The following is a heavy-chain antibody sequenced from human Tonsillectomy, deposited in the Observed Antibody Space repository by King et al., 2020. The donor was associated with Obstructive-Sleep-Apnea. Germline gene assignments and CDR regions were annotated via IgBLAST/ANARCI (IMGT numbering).Heavy chain of an antibody. Sequence: QLVQSGGGLVQPGRSLRVSCTVSGFTLGDYAMSWFRQAPGKGLEWVGFIRSRAYGGTPEYAASVKGRFTISRDDSKSIAYLQMNSLKTEDTAVYYCSRGSPWIQPYWGQGTLVAVSS. CDR3: SRGSPWIQPY. CDR2: IRSRAYGGTP. J-gene: IGHJ4*02. V-gene: IGHV3-49*03. CDR1: GFTLGDYA. D-gene: IGHD5-18*01.